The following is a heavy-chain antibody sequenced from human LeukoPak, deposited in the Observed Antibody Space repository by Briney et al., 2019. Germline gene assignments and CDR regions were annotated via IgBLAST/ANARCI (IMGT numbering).Heavy chain of an antibody. Sequence: GGSLRLSCAASGFTFSNAWMSWVRQAPGKGLEWVGRIKSKTDGGTTDYAAPVKGRFTISRDDSKNTLYLQMNSLKTEDTAVYYCTTGLREFGWDAFDIWGQGTMVTVSS. CDR1: GFTFSNAW. V-gene: IGHV3-15*01. CDR3: TTGLREFGWDAFDI. D-gene: IGHD2/OR15-2a*01. J-gene: IGHJ3*02. CDR2: IKSKTDGGTT.